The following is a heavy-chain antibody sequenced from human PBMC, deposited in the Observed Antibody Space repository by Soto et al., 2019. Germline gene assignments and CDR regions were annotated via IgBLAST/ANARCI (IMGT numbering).Heavy chain of an antibody. D-gene: IGHD1-26*01. CDR1: GYTFTSYY. V-gene: IGHV1-3*01. J-gene: IGHJ4*02. CDR2: INGGNGNT. Sequence: ASVKVSCKASGYTFTSYYMHWVRQAPGQGLEWMGRINGGNGNTNYSQNFQGRVTFTRDTSAGTVYMQLSSLTSEDTAVYYCARDDSGFSGSHYIDYFNYWGQGALVTVSS. CDR3: ARDDSGFSGSHYIDYFNY.